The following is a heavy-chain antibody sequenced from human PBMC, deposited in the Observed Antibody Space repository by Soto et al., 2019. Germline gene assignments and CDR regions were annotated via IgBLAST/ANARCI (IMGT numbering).Heavy chain of an antibody. CDR1: GFTFSSYA. CDR3: AKGSGSYLPYYYGMDV. D-gene: IGHD1-26*01. J-gene: IGHJ6*02. V-gene: IGHV3-23*01. Sequence: EVQLLESGGGLVQPGGSLRLSCAASGFTFSSYAMSWVRQAPGKGLEWVSAISGSGGSTYYADSVKGRFTISRDNYNNTLYLQMNSLRAEDTAVYYCAKGSGSYLPYYYGMDVWGQGTTVTVSS. CDR2: ISGSGGST.